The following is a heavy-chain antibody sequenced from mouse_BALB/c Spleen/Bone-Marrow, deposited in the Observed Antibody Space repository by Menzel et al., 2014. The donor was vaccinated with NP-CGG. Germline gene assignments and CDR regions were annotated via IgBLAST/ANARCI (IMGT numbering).Heavy chain of an antibody. V-gene: IGHV1-7*01. Sequence: QVQLQQSGAELAKPGASVKMSCKASGYTFTSYWMHWVKQRLGQGLEWIGYINPSTGYTEYNQKFKDKATLTADKSSSTAFMQLSNLTSENSAVYYCARQIASVDYAMDYWGQGTSVTISS. J-gene: IGHJ4*01. CDR1: GYTFTSYW. CDR3: ARQIASVDYAMDY. CDR2: INPSTGYT. D-gene: IGHD1-1*01.